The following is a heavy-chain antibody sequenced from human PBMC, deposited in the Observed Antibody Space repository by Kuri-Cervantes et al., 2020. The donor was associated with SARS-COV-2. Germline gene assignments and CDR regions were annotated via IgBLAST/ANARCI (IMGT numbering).Heavy chain of an antibody. D-gene: IGHD3-3*01. CDR1: GFTFDDYS. V-gene: IGHV3-9*01. CDR3: AKDMGTIFGVVIGSGYGMDV. J-gene: IGHJ6*02. CDR2: ISWNSGSI. Sequence: SLKISCAASGFTFDDYSMHWVRQAPGKGLEWVSGISWNSGSIGYADSVKGRFTISRDNAKNSLYLQMNGLRAEDTALYYCAKDMGTIFGVVIGSGYGMDVWGQGTTVTVSS.